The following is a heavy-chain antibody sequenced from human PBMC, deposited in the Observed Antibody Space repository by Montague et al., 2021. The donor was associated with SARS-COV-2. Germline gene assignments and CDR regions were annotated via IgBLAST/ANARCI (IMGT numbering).Heavy chain of an antibody. Sequence: SETLSLTCTVSGASVGSSDRGWIRQSPGKGPEWIGYFYSVGSTDYNPSLKSRATISRDTSKNQFSLKVRSVTAADTAVYYCARETMTADAFDIWGQGTMVTVSS. J-gene: IGHJ3*02. CDR3: ARETMTADAFDI. D-gene: IGHD1-14*01. CDR2: FYSVGST. V-gene: IGHV4-59*02. CDR1: GASVGSSD.